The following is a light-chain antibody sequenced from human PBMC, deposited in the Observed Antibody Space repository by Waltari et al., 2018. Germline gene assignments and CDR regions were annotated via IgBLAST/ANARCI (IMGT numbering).Light chain of an antibody. Sequence: EIVLTQSPGTLSLSPGERATLSCRASQSVSSTYLAWYQQKAGQAPRLPLYGASSRATGIPDRFSGSGSGTDFALTINRLEPDDFAVYYCQLYGSSPLFTFGQGTKLEI. CDR2: GAS. V-gene: IGKV3-20*01. J-gene: IGKJ2*01. CDR3: QLYGSSPLFT. CDR1: QSVSSTY.